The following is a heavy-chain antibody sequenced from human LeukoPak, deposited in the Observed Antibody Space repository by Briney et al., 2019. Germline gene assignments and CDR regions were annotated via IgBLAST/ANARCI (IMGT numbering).Heavy chain of an antibody. CDR2: ISSGSSYI. J-gene: IGHJ4*02. CDR1: GFTFSSTS. Sequence: IPGGSLRLSCAASGFTFSSTSMNWVRQAPGKGLEWVSSISSGSSYIFYADSVKGRFTISRDNAKNSLYLQMNSLRAEDTAVYYCATWYSSGWYLGYWGQGTLVTVSS. V-gene: IGHV3-21*01. CDR3: ATWYSSGWYLGY. D-gene: IGHD6-19*01.